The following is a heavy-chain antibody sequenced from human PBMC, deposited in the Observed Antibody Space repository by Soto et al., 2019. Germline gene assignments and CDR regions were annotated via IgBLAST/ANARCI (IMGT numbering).Heavy chain of an antibody. CDR3: ARDVGATGD. Sequence: QVQLVQSGAEVKKPGASVKVSCKASGYTFTSYAMHWVRQAPGQRLEWMGWINAGNGNTKYSQKFQGRVIITRDTSASTAYMELSSLRSEDTAVYYCARDVGATGDWGQGTRVTVPS. CDR2: INAGNGNT. CDR1: GYTFTSYA. D-gene: IGHD1-26*01. J-gene: IGHJ4*02. V-gene: IGHV1-3*01.